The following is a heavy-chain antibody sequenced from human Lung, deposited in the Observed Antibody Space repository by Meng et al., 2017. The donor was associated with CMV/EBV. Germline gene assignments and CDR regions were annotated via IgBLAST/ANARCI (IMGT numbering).Heavy chain of an antibody. D-gene: IGHD3-22*01. CDR2: INPNTGDT. J-gene: IGHJ4*03. V-gene: IGHV1-2*02. CDR1: GYTFTDYY. Sequence: SVKVSXKASGYTFTDYYIHWVRQAPGQGLEWMGWINPNTGDTNYARKFQGRVTMTRDTSISTAYMELSRLRWDDTDVFYCARARPPLFYDDSSGDDFCGHRXLVTVSS. CDR3: ARARPPLFYDDSSGDDF.